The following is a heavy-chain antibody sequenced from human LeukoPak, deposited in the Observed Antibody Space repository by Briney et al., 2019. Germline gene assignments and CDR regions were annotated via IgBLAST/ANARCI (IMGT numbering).Heavy chain of an antibody. V-gene: IGHV1-8*02. CDR2: MNPNSGNT. CDR3: ARGGGSTWTQRGYLHP. D-gene: IGHD6-13*01. J-gene: IGHJ1*01. CDR1: GYTFTSYD. Sequence: ASVKVSCKASGYTFTSYDINWVRQATGQGLKWMGWMNPNSGNTGYAQKFQGRVTMTRNTSISTVYMELTSLKSEDTAVYYCARGGGSTWTQRGYLHPWGRGTLVTVSS.